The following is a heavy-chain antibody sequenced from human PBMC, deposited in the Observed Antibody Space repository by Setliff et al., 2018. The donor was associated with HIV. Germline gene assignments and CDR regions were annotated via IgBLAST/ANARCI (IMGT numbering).Heavy chain of an antibody. D-gene: IGHD3-3*01. CDR3: ARDRVFGVTFPVYCFDT. V-gene: IGHV1-46*01. J-gene: IGHJ4*02. CDR1: GYSFTGHS. Sequence: ASVNVSCKASGYSFTGHSVHWLRQAPGLGPEWLAVINTRKGDAIVARNFQGRVTLARDTSTNTVYMELISLTSEDTAVYYCARDRVFGVTFPVYCFDTWGQGTRVTVSS. CDR2: INTRKGDA.